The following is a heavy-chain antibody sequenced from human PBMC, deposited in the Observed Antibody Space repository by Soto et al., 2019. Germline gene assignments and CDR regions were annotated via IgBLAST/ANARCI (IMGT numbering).Heavy chain of an antibody. D-gene: IGHD4-17*01. Sequence: EVQLVESGGGLIQPGGSLRLSCAASGFTVSSNYMSWVRQAPGKGLEWVSVIYSGGSTYYADSVKGRFTTSRDNSKNTLYLQMNSLRAEDTAVYYCARGQDYGDYSYAFDIWGQGTMVTVSS. V-gene: IGHV3-53*01. CDR1: GFTVSSNY. CDR3: ARGQDYGDYSYAFDI. CDR2: IYSGGST. J-gene: IGHJ3*02.